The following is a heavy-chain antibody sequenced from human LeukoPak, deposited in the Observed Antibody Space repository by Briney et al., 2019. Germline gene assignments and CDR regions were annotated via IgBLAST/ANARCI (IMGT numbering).Heavy chain of an antibody. CDR2: ISAYNGNT. D-gene: IGHD3-10*01. V-gene: IGHV1-18*01. CDR3: ARSATMVRGVIITYYYYMDV. Sequence: ASVKVSCKASGYTFTSYGISWVRQAPGRGLEWMGWISAYNGNTNYAQKLQGRVTMTTDTSTSTAYMELRSLRSDDTAVYYCARSATMVRGVIITYYYYMDVWGKGTTVTISS. CDR1: GYTFTSYG. J-gene: IGHJ6*03.